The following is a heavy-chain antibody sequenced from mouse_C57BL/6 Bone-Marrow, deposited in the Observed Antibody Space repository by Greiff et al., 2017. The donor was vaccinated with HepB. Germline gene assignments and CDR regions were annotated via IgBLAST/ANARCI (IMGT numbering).Heavy chain of an antibody. CDR2: IDPENGDT. J-gene: IGHJ1*03. D-gene: IGHD2-1*01. CDR3: LIYGNYGYFDV. Sequence: EVKLVESGAELVRPGASVKLSCTASGFNIKDDYMHWVKQRPEQGLEWIGWIDPENGDTEYASKFQGKATITADTSSNTAYLQLSSLTSEDTAVYYCLIYGNYGYFDVWGTGTTVTVSS. CDR1: GFNIKDDY. V-gene: IGHV14-4*01.